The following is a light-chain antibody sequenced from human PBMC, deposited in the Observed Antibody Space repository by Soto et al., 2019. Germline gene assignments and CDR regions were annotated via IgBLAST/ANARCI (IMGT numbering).Light chain of an antibody. CDR1: QSVSSSY. V-gene: IGKV3-15*01. CDR2: GAS. J-gene: IGKJ5*01. Sequence: EIVLTQSPGTLSLSPGERATLSCRASQSVSSSYLAWYQQKPGQAPRLLIYGASTRATGIPARFSGSGSGTEFTLTIGRLQSEDFAVYYCQQYNNWPAITFGQGTRLEIK. CDR3: QQYNNWPAIT.